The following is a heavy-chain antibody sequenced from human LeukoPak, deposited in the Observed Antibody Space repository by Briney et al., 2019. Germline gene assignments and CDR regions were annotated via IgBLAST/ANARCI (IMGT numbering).Heavy chain of an antibody. D-gene: IGHD3-22*01. J-gene: IGHJ4*02. Sequence: SVKVSCKASGDTFSSYAISLVRQAPGQGLEWMGRIIPIFGTANYAQKFQGRVTITTDESTSTAYMELSSLRSEDTAVYYCARTYYCDSSGYPLTFDYWGQGTLVTVSS. CDR2: IIPIFGTA. CDR3: ARTYYCDSSGYPLTFDY. CDR1: GDTFSSYA. V-gene: IGHV1-69*05.